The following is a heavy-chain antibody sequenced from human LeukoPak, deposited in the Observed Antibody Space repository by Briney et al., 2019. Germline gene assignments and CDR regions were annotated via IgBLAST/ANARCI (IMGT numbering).Heavy chain of an antibody. CDR3: ATQHKLELRLSKWFDP. CDR1: GGTFSNYV. V-gene: IGHV1-69*04. D-gene: IGHD1-7*01. CDR2: IIPIFGVT. Sequence: SVKVPCKTSGGTFSNYVINWVRQAPGQGLEWMGRIIPIFGVTKYAQKFQGRVTITADTSTSTGYMELSSLRSEDTAVYYCATQHKLELRLSKWFDPWGQGTLVTVSS. J-gene: IGHJ5*02.